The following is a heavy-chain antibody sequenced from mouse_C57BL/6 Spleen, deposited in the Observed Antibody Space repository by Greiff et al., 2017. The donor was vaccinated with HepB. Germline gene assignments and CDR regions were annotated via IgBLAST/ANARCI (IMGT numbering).Heavy chain of an antibody. J-gene: IGHJ4*01. CDR1: GYTFTNYW. D-gene: IGHD1-1*01. Sequence: QVQLQQSGAELVRPGTSVKMSCKASGYTFTNYWIGWAKQRPGHGLEWIGDIYPGGGYTNYNEKFKGKATLTADKSSSTAYMQFSSLTSEDSAIYYGARITTVVATEYYYAMDYWGQGTSVTVSS. CDR2: IYPGGGYT. V-gene: IGHV1-63*01. CDR3: ARITTVVATEYYYAMDY.